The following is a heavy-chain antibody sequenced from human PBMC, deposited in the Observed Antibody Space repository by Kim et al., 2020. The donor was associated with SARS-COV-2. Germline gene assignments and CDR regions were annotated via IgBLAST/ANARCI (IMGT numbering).Heavy chain of an antibody. CDR3: STEEIDGLGSTVFAY. Sequence: GGSLRLSCAASGFTFSNAWMSWVRQAPGQGLEWVGRVRSKIDGGTTDYAAAVKGRFAISRDDSMNTVSLQMNSLKIEDTATYYCSTEEIDGLGSTVFAYWGQGILVTVSS. V-gene: IGHV3-15*05. J-gene: IGHJ4*02. CDR1: GFTFSNAW. CDR2: VRSKIDGGTT. D-gene: IGHD3-10*01.